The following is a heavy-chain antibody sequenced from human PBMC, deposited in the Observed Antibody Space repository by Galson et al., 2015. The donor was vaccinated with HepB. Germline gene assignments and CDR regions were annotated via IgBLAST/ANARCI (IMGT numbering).Heavy chain of an antibody. CDR3: TRVGYDFWSGYYSGDDYFDY. CDR1: GFTFGDYA. J-gene: IGHJ4*02. CDR2: IRSKAYGGTT. V-gene: IGHV3-49*03. D-gene: IGHD3-3*01. Sequence: SLRLSCAASGFTFGDYAMGWFRQAPGKGLEWVGFIRSKAYGGTTEYAASVKGRFTIPRDDSKSIAYLQMNSLKTEDTAVYYCTRVGYDFWSGYYSGDDYFDYWGQGTLVTVSS.